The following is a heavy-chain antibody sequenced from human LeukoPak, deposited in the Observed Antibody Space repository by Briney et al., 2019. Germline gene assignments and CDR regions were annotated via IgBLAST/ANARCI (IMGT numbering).Heavy chain of an antibody. Sequence: GGSLRLSCAVSRFGVHTFAMSWVRQAPGKGLEWLASITKYDGRLYYADSVRGRFTISRDTSQNELYLQMNSLRVDDSAIYYCAKDHSADGWPTFEYWGRGTLVTVSS. CDR1: RFGVHTFA. V-gene: IGHV3-23*01. J-gene: IGHJ4*02. CDR3: AKDHSADGWPTFEY. D-gene: IGHD5-24*01. CDR2: ITKYDGRL.